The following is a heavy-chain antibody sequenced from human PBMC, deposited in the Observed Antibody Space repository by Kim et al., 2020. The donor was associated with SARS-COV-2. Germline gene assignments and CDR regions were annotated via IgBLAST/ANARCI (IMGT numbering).Heavy chain of an antibody. CDR3: ARSWAMVTWFDP. CDR2: IIPIFGTA. V-gene: IGHV1-69*13. CDR1: GGTFSSYA. Sequence: SVKVSCKASGGTFSSYAISWVRQAPEQGLEWMGGIIPIFGTANYAQKFQGRVTITADESTSTAYMELSSLRSEDTAVYYCARSWAMVTWFDPWGQGTLVTVSS. D-gene: IGHD5-18*01. J-gene: IGHJ5*02.